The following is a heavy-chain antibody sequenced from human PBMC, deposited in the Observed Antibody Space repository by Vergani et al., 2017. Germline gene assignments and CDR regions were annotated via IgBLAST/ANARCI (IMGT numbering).Heavy chain of an antibody. V-gene: IGHV1-2*02. CDR3: ARESYSSSWPNYYYGMDV. CDR2: INPNSGGT. J-gene: IGHJ6*02. D-gene: IGHD6-13*01. Sequence: QVQLVQSGAEVKKPGASVKVSCKASGYTFTSYYMHWVRQAPGQGLEWMGWINPNSGGTNYAQKFQGRVTMTRDTSISTAYMELSRLRSDDTAVYYWARESYSSSWPNYYYGMDVWGQGTTVTVSS. CDR1: GYTFTSYY.